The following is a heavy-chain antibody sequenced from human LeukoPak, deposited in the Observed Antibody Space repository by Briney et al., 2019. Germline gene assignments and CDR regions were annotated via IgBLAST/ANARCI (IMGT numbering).Heavy chain of an antibody. CDR1: GVTFTNYA. J-gene: IGHJ4*02. D-gene: IGHD6-19*01. CDR3: AKVPAGNKVEC. V-gene: IGHV3-23*01. CDR2: ISISGGST. Sequence: GGSLRLSCAASGVTFTNYAMTWVRQAPGKGLEWVSGISISGGSTDYADSVKGRFAISRDNSKNTLYLQMNSLRAEDTAVYYCAKVPAGNKVECWGQGTLVTVSS.